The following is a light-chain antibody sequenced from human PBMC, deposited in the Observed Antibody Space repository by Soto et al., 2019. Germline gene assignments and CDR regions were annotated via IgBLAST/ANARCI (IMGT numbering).Light chain of an antibody. J-gene: IGLJ2*01. CDR2: DVS. CDR3: SSYTSTDVV. V-gene: IGLV2-14*01. Sequence: QSVLTQPASVSGSPGQSITISCTGTSSDVGAYKFVSWYQQHPDKAPRLMIYDVSNRPSGVSNRFSGSKSGNTASLTISGLQAEDEADYYCSSYTSTDVVFGGGTKLTVL. CDR1: SSDVGAYKF.